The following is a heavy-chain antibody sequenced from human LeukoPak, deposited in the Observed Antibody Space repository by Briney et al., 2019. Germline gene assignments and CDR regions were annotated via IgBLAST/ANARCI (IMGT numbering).Heavy chain of an antibody. CDR1: GYMFTHYG. Sequence: ASVKVSCKASGYMFTHYGVSWVRQAPEQGLEWMGWINSAEGGTLYAENLQGRVTLTTDTSTSTLYMELRTLRSDDTAVYYCARSSSGWSVDFWGQGTLVTVSS. J-gene: IGHJ4*02. D-gene: IGHD6-19*01. CDR2: INSAEGGT. V-gene: IGHV1-18*01. CDR3: ARSSSGWSVDF.